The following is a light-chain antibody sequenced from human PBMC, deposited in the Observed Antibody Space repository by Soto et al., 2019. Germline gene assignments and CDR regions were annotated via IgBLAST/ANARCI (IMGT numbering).Light chain of an antibody. V-gene: IGKV1-33*01. CDR3: QQYDNLLIT. CDR2: DAS. CDR1: QDISNY. Sequence: DIQMTQSPSSLSASVGDRVTITCQASQDISNYLNWYQQNPGKAPKLLIYDASNLETGVPSRFSGSGSGTYFTFTISSLQPEDIATYDCQQYDNLLITFGPGTKVDIK. J-gene: IGKJ3*01.